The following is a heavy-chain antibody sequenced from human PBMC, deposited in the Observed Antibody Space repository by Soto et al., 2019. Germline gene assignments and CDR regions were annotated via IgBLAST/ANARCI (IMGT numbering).Heavy chain of an antibody. V-gene: IGHV1-18*04. CDR2: ISAYNGNT. J-gene: IGHJ6*02. D-gene: IGHD5-18*01. CDR1: GYTFTSYG. CDR3: ARRGYSYGSYYYYYGMDV. Sequence: GASVKVSCKASGYTFTSYGISWVRQAPGQGLEWMGWISAYNGNTNYAQKLQGRVTMTTDTSTSTAYMELRSLRPDDTAVYYCARRGYSYGSYYYYYGMDVWGRGTTVTVSS.